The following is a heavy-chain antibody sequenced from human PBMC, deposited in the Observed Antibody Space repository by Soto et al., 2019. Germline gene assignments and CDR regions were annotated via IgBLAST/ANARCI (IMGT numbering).Heavy chain of an antibody. V-gene: IGHV3-74*01. CDR3: ARPYCSSTSCYSPPDY. CDR1: GITLSSFW. J-gene: IGHJ4*02. Sequence: GGSLRLSCAASGITLSSFWVHWVRQAPGKGLVWVSLINTDGTNTNYADSVKGRFTISRDNAKNTVFLQMNSLRAEDTAVYYCARPYCSSTSCYSPPDYWGQGTLVTVSS. CDR2: INTDGTNT. D-gene: IGHD2-2*01.